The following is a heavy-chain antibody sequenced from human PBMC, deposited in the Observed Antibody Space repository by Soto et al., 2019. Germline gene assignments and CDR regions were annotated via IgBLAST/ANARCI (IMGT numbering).Heavy chain of an antibody. CDR1: GGSINNANYF. V-gene: IGHV4-31*03. CDR2: IYYSGSN. Sequence: QVRLEESGPGLVKPSQTLSLICTVSGGSINNANYFWSWIRHHPDNGLEWIGYIYYSGSNRYNPSLQSRVSMSIDTSKHHFSLTLNCATAADTAVYLWARAYNYGGSRGGMAVWGRGTTVTVAS. CDR3: ARAYNYGGSRGGMAV. D-gene: IGHD2-15*01. J-gene: IGHJ6*02.